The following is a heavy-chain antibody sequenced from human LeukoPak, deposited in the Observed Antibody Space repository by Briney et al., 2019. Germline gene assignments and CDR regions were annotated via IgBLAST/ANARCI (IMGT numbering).Heavy chain of an antibody. J-gene: IGHJ4*02. D-gene: IGHD3/OR15-3a*01. V-gene: IGHV3-23*01. CDR1: GFTFSSYA. CDR3: ARGGLKGFDY. Sequence: PGGSLRLSCAASGFTFSSYAMSWVRQAPGKGLEWVSAISGSTGNTYYADSVKGRFTISRDNSKNSLYLQMNSLRAEDTAVYYCARGGLKGFDYWGQGTLVTVSS. CDR2: ISGSTGNT.